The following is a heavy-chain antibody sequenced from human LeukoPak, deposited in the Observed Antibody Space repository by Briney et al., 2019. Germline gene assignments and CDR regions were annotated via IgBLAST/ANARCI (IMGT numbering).Heavy chain of an antibody. J-gene: IGHJ4*02. D-gene: IGHD3-22*01. Sequence: RGSLRLSCAASGFTFSHAWMTWLRQAPGKGLEWVGRIKSKTDGGTTDYAAPVKGRFTISRDDSKNTLYLQMNSMKTEDTAVYYCTTGDYYDSSGYYLGYFDYWGQGTLVTVSS. CDR1: GFTFSHAW. CDR2: IKSKTDGGTT. V-gene: IGHV3-15*01. CDR3: TTGDYYDSSGYYLGYFDY.